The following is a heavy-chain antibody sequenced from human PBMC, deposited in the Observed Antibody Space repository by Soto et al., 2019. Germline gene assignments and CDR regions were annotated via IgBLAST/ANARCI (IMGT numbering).Heavy chain of an antibody. J-gene: IGHJ4*02. Sequence: EVQLVESGGGLVKPGGSLRLSCAASGFTFSSYSMNWVRQAPGKGLEWVSSISSSSSYIYYADSVKGRFTISRDNAKNSLYLQMNSLRAEDTAVYYCASLSYYYDSSGLYWGQGTLVTVSS. D-gene: IGHD3-22*01. CDR3: ASLSYYYDSSGLY. CDR2: ISSSSSYI. CDR1: GFTFSSYS. V-gene: IGHV3-21*01.